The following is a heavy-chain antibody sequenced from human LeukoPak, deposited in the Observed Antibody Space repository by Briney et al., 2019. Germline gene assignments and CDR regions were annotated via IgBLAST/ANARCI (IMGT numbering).Heavy chain of an antibody. J-gene: IGHJ4*02. CDR1: VYTFSGHD. CDR3: ASCYYDSSGYYYFDY. CDR2: IEPSSGAT. D-gene: IGHD3-22*01. Sequence: ASLRVCCKPSVYTFSGHDMHCVRQAPAPRLEGMAWIEPSSGATNYAQKFRGRVTMTRDTSNRTSYMELSRLRSDDTALYYCASCYYDSSGYYYFDYWGQGTLVTVSS. V-gene: IGHV1-2*02.